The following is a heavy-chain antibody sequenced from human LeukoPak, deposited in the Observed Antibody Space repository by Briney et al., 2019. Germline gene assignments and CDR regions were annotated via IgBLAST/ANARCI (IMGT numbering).Heavy chain of an antibody. D-gene: IGHD3-10*01. CDR1: GFTFSSYW. CDR2: ISSSSSYI. Sequence: PGGSLRLSCAASGFTFSSYWMSWVRQAPGKGLEWVSSISSSSSYIYYADSVKGRFTISRDNAKNSLYLQMNSLRAEDTAVYYCVRDPRDELLWFGELYYYYYMDVWGKGTTVTISS. CDR3: VRDPRDELLWFGELYYYYYMDV. J-gene: IGHJ6*03. V-gene: IGHV3-21*01.